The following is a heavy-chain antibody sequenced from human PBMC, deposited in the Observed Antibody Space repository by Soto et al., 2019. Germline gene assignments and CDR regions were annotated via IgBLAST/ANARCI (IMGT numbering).Heavy chain of an antibody. CDR2: VSHDGDST. Sequence: EVQLLESGGGLVQPWGYLRLSCTASGFTFSNYAMSWFRQAPGKGLEWVSAVSHDGDSTYYADSVKGRFTISRDNSKNTWQQQVKSLRDDTTVVYYCARPHLYCTCGTCYIAEYFQYWGQGTLVTVSS. J-gene: IGHJ1*01. V-gene: IGHV3-23*01. CDR3: ARPHLYCTCGTCYIAEYFQY. D-gene: IGHD2-15*01. CDR1: GFTFSNYA.